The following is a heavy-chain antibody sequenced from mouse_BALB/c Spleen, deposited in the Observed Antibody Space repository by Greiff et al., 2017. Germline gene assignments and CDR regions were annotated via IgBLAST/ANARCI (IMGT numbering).Heavy chain of an antibody. Sequence: DVKLVESGGGLVQPGGSLRLSCATSGFTFTDYYMSWVRQPPGKALEWLGFIRNKANGYTTEYSASVKGRFTISRDNSQSILYLQMNTLRAEDSATYYCASLYGNYAMDYWGQGTSVTVSS. J-gene: IGHJ4*01. D-gene: IGHD2-1*01. CDR3: ASLYGNYAMDY. CDR2: IRNKANGYTT. CDR1: GFTFTDYY. V-gene: IGHV7-3*02.